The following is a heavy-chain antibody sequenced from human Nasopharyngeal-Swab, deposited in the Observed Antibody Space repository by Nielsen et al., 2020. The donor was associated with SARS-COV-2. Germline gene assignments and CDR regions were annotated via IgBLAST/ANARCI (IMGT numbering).Heavy chain of an antibody. CDR3: VRVLRAEAGPDS. CDR2: ITGDGSGA. CDR1: GFTFSSSW. Sequence: GGSLRLSCAASGFTFSSSWMHWVRQVPGKGLVWVSRITGDGSGANYADSVQGRFTISRDNAKNTVYLQMNSLRVEDTAIYYCVRVLRAEAGPDSWGQGTLVTVSS. J-gene: IGHJ5*01. V-gene: IGHV3-74*01. D-gene: IGHD6-19*01.